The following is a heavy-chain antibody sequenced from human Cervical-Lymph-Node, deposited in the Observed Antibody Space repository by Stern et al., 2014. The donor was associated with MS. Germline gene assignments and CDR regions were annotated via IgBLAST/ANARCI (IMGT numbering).Heavy chain of an antibody. Sequence: EVQLEESGGALVQPGGSLRLSCVASGFTFRDYWMPWVRQTPGKGLVWVSRINRDETISNHADSVRGRFTISRDNARNTLYLQMNSLRAEDTAVYYCTKDTYGPEDYWGQGTSVTVSS. CDR3: TKDTYGPEDY. CDR1: GFTFRDYW. CDR2: INRDETIS. D-gene: IGHD3-10*01. V-gene: IGHV3-74*02. J-gene: IGHJ4*02.